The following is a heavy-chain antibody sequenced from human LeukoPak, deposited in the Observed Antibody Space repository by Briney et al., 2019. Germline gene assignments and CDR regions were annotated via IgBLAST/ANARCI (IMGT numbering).Heavy chain of an antibody. J-gene: IGHJ3*02. Sequence: SETLSLTCTVSGGSISSYYWSWVRQPPGKGLEWIGYIYYSGSTNYNPSLKNRVTISVDTSKNQFSLKLSSVTAADTAVYYCARDLATAATADRAFDIRGPGTMVTVSS. V-gene: IGHV4-59*01. CDR1: GGSISSYY. CDR3: ARDLATAATADRAFDI. CDR2: IYYSGST. D-gene: IGHD6-13*01.